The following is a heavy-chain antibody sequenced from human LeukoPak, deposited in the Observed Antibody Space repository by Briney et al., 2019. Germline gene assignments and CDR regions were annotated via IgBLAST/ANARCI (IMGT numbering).Heavy chain of an antibody. D-gene: IGHD6-13*01. V-gene: IGHV1-8*01. CDR2: MNPNSGNT. J-gene: IGHJ4*02. CDR1: GYTFTSYD. CDR3: ARVGLQQLVRDY. Sequence: ASLKVSCKPSGYTFTSYDINWVRQATGQGLEWMGWMNPNSGNTGYAQKFQGRVTMTRNTSISTAYMELSSLRSEDTAVYYCARVGLQQLVRDYWGQGTLVTVSS.